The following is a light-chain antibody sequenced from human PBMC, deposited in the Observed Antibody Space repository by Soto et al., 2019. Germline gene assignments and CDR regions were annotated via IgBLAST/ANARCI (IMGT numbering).Light chain of an antibody. CDR1: QSVSSY. CDR2: GAS. CDR3: QQYYNWWT. J-gene: IGKJ1*01. V-gene: IGKV3D-15*01. Sequence: EIVLTQSPGTLPLSPGERATLSCRASQSVSSYLAWYQQKPGQAPRLLIYGASNRATGIPDRFSGSGSGTEFTLTISSLQSEDFAVYHCQQYYNWWTFGQGTKVDIK.